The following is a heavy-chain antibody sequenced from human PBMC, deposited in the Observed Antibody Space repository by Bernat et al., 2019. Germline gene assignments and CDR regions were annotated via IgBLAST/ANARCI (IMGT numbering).Heavy chain of an antibody. V-gene: IGHV4-39*01. D-gene: IGHD3-3*01. CDR1: GGSISSSSYY. CDR3: ARYGITIFGVVSPFDY. J-gene: IGHJ4*02. Sequence: QLQLQESGPGLVKPSETLSLTCTVSGGSISSSSYYWGWIRQPPGKGLEWIGSIYYSGSTYYNPSLKSRVTISVDTSKNQFSLKLSSVTAADTAVYYCARYGITIFGVVSPFDYWGQRTLVTVSS. CDR2: IYYSGST.